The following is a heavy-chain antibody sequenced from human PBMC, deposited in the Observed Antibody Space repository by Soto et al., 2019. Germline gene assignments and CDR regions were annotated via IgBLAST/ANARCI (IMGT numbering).Heavy chain of an antibody. Sequence: EFQVMQSGGGFVQPGGSLRLACAASGFPFSATDMSWVRQAPGKGLEWVSTIDGGGETTYYADSVRGRFTISRDNSNNTVYLQLDCLRDNDTAFYYCAKNSGWFNTWGQGDLVIVSS. CDR1: GFPFSATD. J-gene: IGHJ5*02. CDR3: AKNSGWFNT. V-gene: IGHV3-23*01. CDR2: IDGGGETT.